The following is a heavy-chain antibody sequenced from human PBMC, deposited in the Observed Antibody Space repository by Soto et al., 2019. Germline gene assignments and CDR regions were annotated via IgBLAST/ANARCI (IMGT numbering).Heavy chain of an antibody. V-gene: IGHV4-4*07. CDR2: IFPGGTI. Sequence: QVHLQESGPGLVKPSETLSLSCTVSGDSISNYYWSWIRQPAGKGLEWIVRIFPGGTIDYNSSLKSRVIMSVDTAKIQFSLNLTSVTAADTAVYYCARGPYCGTDCYFSSWGQGIQVIVSS. J-gene: IGHJ5*02. CDR1: GDSISNYY. D-gene: IGHD2-21*02. CDR3: ARGPYCGTDCYFSS.